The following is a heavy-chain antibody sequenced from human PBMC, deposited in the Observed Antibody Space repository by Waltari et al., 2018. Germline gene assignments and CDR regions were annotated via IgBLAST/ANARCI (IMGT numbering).Heavy chain of an antibody. CDR2: MNPNRGKS. CDR3: ASGLRISRNPLLRRWFDP. J-gene: IGHJ5*02. Sequence: QVQLVQSGAEVKKPGASVKVSCKASGYTFTSYDINWVRQATGQGLEWMGWMNPNRGKSGHAQKFQGRVPMTRNTSTSTASMELSSLSSEATAVYYCASGLRISRNPLLRRWFDPWGQGPLVTVSS. CDR1: GYTFTSYD. D-gene: IGHD2-2*01. V-gene: IGHV1-8*01.